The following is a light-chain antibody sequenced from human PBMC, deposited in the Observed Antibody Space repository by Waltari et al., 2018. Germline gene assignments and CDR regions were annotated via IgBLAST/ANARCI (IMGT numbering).Light chain of an antibody. Sequence: DIQMTQSPSSLSASVGDRVTITCQASQDISTYLNWYQQKPGKAPKLLVYDASNLETGVPSRFSGIGSGTDFTFTISSLQPEDIATYYCQQYDDLPVFGPGTKVEIK. CDR1: QDISTY. V-gene: IGKV1-33*01. J-gene: IGKJ3*01. CDR3: QQYDDLPV. CDR2: DAS.